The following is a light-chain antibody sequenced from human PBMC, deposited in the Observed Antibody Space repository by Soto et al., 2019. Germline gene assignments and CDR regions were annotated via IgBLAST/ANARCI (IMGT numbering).Light chain of an antibody. CDR1: GSAVGSYNL. Sequence: QSALTQPASVSGSPRQSITISCTGAGSAVGSYNLVSWYQQHPGNAPELMVYEGSKRPSGVSNRFSASKSGNTASLTISGLQAEDEAVYYCCSYAGSSTPVFGGGTKVTVL. CDR3: CSYAGSSTPV. J-gene: IGLJ2*01. V-gene: IGLV2-23*01. CDR2: EGS.